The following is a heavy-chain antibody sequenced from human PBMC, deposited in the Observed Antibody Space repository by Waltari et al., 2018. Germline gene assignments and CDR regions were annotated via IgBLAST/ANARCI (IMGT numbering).Heavy chain of an antibody. CDR2: IYYSGST. D-gene: IGHD1-26*01. CDR3: ARGGGSYYKGPDI. J-gene: IGHJ3*02. V-gene: IGHV4-59*11. CDR1: GGSISSHY. Sequence: QVQLQESGPGLVKPSETLSLTCTVSGGSISSHYWSWIRQPPGKGLEWIGYIYYSGSTTYNPSLKSRVTISVDTSKNQFSLKLSSVTAADTAVYYCARGGGSYYKGPDIWGQGTMVTVSS.